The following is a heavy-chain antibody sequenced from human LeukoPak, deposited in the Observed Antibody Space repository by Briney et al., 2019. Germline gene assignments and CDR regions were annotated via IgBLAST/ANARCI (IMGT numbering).Heavy chain of an antibody. J-gene: IGHJ4*02. D-gene: IGHD3/OR15-3a*01. CDR3: ARVWRSSSSSLIFVY. CDR1: GYTFTVYY. V-gene: IGHV1-2*02. CDR2: INPNSGGT. Sequence: ASVKVSCKASGYTFTVYYMHWVRQAPGQGLEWMGWINPNSGGTNYAQKFQGRVTMTRDTSISTAYMELSRLRSDDTAVYYCARVWRSSSSSLIFVYWGQGTLVTVSS.